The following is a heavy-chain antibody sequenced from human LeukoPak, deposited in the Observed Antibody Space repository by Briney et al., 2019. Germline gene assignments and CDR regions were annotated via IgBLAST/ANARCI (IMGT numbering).Heavy chain of an antibody. CDR1: GFTFSSYS. J-gene: IGHJ5*02. Sequence: GGSLRLSCAASGFTFSSYSMNWVRQAPGKGLEWVSSISSSSSYIYYADSVKGRFTISRDNAKNSLYLQMNSLRAEDTAVYYCARDKTMVRGVTPTYNWFDPWGQGTLVTVSS. V-gene: IGHV3-21*01. CDR2: ISSSSSYI. CDR3: ARDKTMVRGVTPTYNWFDP. D-gene: IGHD3-10*01.